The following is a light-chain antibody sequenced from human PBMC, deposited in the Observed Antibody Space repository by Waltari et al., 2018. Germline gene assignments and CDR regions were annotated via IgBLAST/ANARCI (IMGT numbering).Light chain of an antibody. V-gene: IGLV1-44*01. CDR3: AAWDDSLNGVG. Sequence: QYVLTQPPSASGTPGQRVAISCSGSSSNIGRNTVNWYQQLPGTAPKLLIYFNDQLPSGVPDRFSGSKSGTSASLAISGLRSEDEADYYCAAWDDSLNGVGFGGGTKLTVL. CDR2: FND. J-gene: IGLJ2*01. CDR1: SSNIGRNT.